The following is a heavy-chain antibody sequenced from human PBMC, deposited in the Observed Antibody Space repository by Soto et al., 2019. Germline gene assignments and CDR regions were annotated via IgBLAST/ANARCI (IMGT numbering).Heavy chain of an antibody. Sequence: SETLSLTCTVSGGSISSSSYYWGWIRQPPGKGLEWIGSIYYSGSTYYNPSLKSRVTISVDTSKNQFSLKLSSVTAADTAVYYCARRGLTTGTTKSHWFDPWGQGTLVTVSS. J-gene: IGHJ5*02. CDR1: GGSISSSSYY. D-gene: IGHD1-1*01. V-gene: IGHV4-39*01. CDR3: ARRGLTTGTTKSHWFDP. CDR2: IYYSGST.